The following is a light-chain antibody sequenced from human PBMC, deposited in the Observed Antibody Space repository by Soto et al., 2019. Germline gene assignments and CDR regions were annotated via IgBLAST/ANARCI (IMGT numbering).Light chain of an antibody. CDR2: AAS. Sequence: ILMTQSPSSLSASFGDTVNITCRASQFIGIHLYWYQQKPGKAPKLLIYAASSLQSGVPSRFSGIASATEFTLSISSLPPDDFATYYCQQYKSYWTFGQGTKVDIK. V-gene: IGKV1-5*01. CDR3: QQYKSYWT. CDR1: QFIGIH. J-gene: IGKJ1*01.